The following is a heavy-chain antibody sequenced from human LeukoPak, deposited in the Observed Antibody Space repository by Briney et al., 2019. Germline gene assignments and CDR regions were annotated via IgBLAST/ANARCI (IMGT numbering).Heavy chain of an antibody. CDR1: GYTFTSYG. V-gene: IGHV1-46*01. CDR2: INPSGGST. CDR3: ARGEVIGMDV. Sequence: ASVKVSCKASGYTFTSYGISWVRQAPGQGLEWMGIINPSGGSTSYAQKFQGRVTMTRDTSTSTVYMELSSLRSEDTAVYYCARGEVIGMDVWGQGTTVTVSS. J-gene: IGHJ6*02.